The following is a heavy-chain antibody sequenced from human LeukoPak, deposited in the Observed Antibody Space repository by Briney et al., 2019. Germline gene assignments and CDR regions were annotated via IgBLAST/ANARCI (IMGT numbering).Heavy chain of an antibody. CDR3: ARGKRITMVRGVKPMHAFDI. CDR1: GGSISSGSYY. CDR2: IYTSGSF. D-gene: IGHD3-10*01. Sequence: SETLSLTCTVSGGSISSGSYYWSWIRQPAGKGLEWIGRIYTSGSFNYSPSLKSRVTISVDTSKNQFSLKLSSVTAADTAVYYCARGKRITMVRGVKPMHAFDIWGQGTMVTVSS. J-gene: IGHJ3*02. V-gene: IGHV4-61*02.